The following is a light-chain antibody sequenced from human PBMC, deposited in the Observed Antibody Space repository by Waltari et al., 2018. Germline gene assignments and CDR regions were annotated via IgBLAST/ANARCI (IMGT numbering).Light chain of an antibody. J-gene: IGKJ5*01. CDR3: QQYYSGHFT. V-gene: IGKV4-1*01. CDR2: WAS. CDR1: PSVLYSSNNENY. Sequence: DIVMTQSPVSLAVSLGERATINCKSSPSVLYSSNNENYLAWYQQKPGQPPKLLIYWASTGESGVPDRFTGSGSGTDFTLTISSLQAEDVAVYYCQQYYSGHFTFGQGTRLEIK.